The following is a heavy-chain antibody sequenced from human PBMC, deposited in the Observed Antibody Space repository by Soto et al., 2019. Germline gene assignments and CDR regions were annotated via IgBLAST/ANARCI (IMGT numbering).Heavy chain of an antibody. V-gene: IGHV3-7*05. D-gene: IGHD3-16*01. CDR1: GFIFTNYW. CDR2: IKYDGNEK. Sequence: EVQVVDSGGGLVQPGGSLRLSCAASGFIFTNYWMTWVRQAPGKGLEWVAIIKYDGNEKYYVDPVKGRFTISRDNAKNSVYLQMNSLRAEDTAVYYCARVRYYDRNFDSWGQGTLVTVSS. J-gene: IGHJ4*02. CDR3: ARVRYYDRNFDS.